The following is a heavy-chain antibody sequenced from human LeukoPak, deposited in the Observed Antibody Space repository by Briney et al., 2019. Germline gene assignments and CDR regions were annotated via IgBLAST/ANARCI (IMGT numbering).Heavy chain of an antibody. CDR2: ISGSGGST. J-gene: IGHJ4*02. CDR3: AKPLYGDYYLFDY. Sequence: PGVSLRLSCAASGFSFSSYAMSWVRQAPGKGLEWVSAISGSGGSTYYADSVKGRFTISRDNSKNTLYLQMNSLRAEDTAVYYCAKPLYGDYYLFDYWGQGTLVTVSS. V-gene: IGHV3-23*01. D-gene: IGHD4-17*01. CDR1: GFSFSSYA.